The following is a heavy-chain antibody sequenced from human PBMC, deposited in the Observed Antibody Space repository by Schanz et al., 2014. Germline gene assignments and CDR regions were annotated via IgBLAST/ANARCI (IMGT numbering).Heavy chain of an antibody. V-gene: IGHV3-30*18. CDR2: ISHDGSNK. J-gene: IGHJ4*02. CDR1: RFTFNAYD. Sequence: QVHLVESGGGVVRPGGSLRLSCAASRFTFNAYDMYWIRQAPGKGLEWVALISHDGSNKNFADSVKGRFTISRDNSKNTLYLQMNSLRGDDTAIYYCVKGGTNTLDSWGQGTLVTVSS. CDR3: VKGGTNTLDS.